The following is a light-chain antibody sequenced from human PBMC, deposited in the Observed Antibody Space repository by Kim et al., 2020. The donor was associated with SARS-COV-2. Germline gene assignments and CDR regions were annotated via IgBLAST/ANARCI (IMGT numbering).Light chain of an antibody. J-gene: IGKJ4*01. CDR3: QQYKICPPLT. CDR2: GAS. CDR1: SDN. V-gene: IGKV3D-15*01. Sequence: SDNLAWYQQKPGQAPRLLIYGASTRATGIPARFRGRGSGTEFALIITTLQTEDFAIYYCQQYKICPPLTFGGGTKVDIK.